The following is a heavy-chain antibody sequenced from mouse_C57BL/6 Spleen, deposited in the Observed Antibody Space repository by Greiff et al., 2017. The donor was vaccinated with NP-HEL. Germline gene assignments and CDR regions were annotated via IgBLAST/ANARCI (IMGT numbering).Heavy chain of an antibody. CDR2: ISSGSSTI. D-gene: IGHD1-1*01. CDR1: GFTFSDYG. V-gene: IGHV5-17*01. CDR3: ANFYGSSSYAMDY. Sequence: EVKLMESGGGLVKPGGSLKLSCAASGFTFSDYGMHWVRQAPEKGLEWVAYISSGSSTIYYADTVKGRFTISRDNAKNTLFLQMTSLRSEDTAMYYCANFYGSSSYAMDYWGQGTSVTVSS. J-gene: IGHJ4*01.